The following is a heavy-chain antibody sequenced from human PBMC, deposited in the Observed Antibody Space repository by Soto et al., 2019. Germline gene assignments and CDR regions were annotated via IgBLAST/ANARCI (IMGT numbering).Heavy chain of an antibody. D-gene: IGHD3-22*01. CDR2: VSYDGSNK. V-gene: IGHV3-30*18. CDR3: AKGANYYDSNGFYLFNF. CDR1: GFTFDTCG. J-gene: IGHJ4*02. Sequence: GGSLRLSCAASGFTFDTCGMHWVRQAPGRGLEWVAIVSYDGSNKQYSESVKGRFTISRDNSNNTLYLQMDSLRPEDTAVYYCAKGANYYDSNGFYLFNFWGQGTPVTVSS.